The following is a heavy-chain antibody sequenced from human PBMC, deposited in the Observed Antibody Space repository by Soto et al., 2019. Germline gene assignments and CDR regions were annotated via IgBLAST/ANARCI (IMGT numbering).Heavy chain of an antibody. J-gene: IGHJ4*02. CDR2: INTDGSTT. CDR1: GFTFSSYW. Sequence: EVQLVESGGGLVQPGGSLRLSCAASGFTFSSYWMHWVRQAPGKGLVWVSRINTDGSTTTYADSVKGRFTISRDNAKNTLYLQMNSLRAEDTAVYYCVRSFAWGFEYWGQGTLVTVSP. D-gene: IGHD3-16*01. CDR3: VRSFAWGFEY. V-gene: IGHV3-74*01.